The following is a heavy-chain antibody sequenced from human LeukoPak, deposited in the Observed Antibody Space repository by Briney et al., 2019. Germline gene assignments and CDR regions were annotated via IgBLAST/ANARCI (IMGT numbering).Heavy chain of an antibody. J-gene: IGHJ4*02. CDR2: IKKDGSEK. CDR3: VRGRYSDGWCFDY. CDR1: GFTFTDHW. Sequence: PGGSLRLSCAASGFTFTDHWMSWVRQAPGKGLEWVANIKKDGSEKYYVDSVKGRFTISRDNAKNSLYLQVNSLRAEDTAVYYCVRGRYSDGWCFDYWGQGTLVTVSS. D-gene: IGHD6-19*01. V-gene: IGHV3-7*01.